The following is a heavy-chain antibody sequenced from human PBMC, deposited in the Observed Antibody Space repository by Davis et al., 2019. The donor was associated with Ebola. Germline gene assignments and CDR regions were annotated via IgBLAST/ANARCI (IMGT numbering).Heavy chain of an antibody. J-gene: IGHJ4*02. D-gene: IGHD3-22*01. V-gene: IGHV3-49*04. Sequence: SLSLSCATSAFTFGAYDMSWVRQAPGTGLGRIGFIRRKIYGESTEYVAFVKGRFPFSRDDSKSIAYLQMNSLKTEDTAVYYCTKEGGDHYDSTGYVQLPYFASWGQGTLVTVSS. CDR2: IRRKIYGEST. CDR3: TKEGGDHYDSTGYVQLPYFAS. CDR1: AFTFGAYD.